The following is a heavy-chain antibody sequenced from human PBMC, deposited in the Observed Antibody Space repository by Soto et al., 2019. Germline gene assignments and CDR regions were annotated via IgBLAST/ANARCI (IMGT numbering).Heavy chain of an antibody. CDR2: IIPIFETT. CDR3: GRDRPHIVVVPDGLIGGGNDAFVI. CDR1: GGTFSTYA. J-gene: IGHJ3*02. V-gene: IGHV1-69*06. D-gene: IGHD2-2*01. Sequence: QVQLVQSGAEVKKPGSSVKVSCKASGGTFSTYAISWVRQAPGQGLEWMGGIIPIFETTNYAQEFQGRVTITAEKSTDTADMERSSLRFDDTGVYCCGRDRPHIVVVPDGLIGGGNDAFVILGQVKVVTVAS.